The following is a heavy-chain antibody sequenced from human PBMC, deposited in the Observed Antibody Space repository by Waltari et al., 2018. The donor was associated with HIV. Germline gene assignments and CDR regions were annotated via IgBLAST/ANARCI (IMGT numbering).Heavy chain of an antibody. V-gene: IGHV1-69*12. CDR3: ARELKQLSPQDYDSPPRGFDI. CDR1: GGTCSSYA. Sequence: QVQLVQSGAEVKKPGSSVKVSCKASGGTCSSYAISWMRKAPGQGLEWMGGIIPIFDTSNYAQKFQGRVTITADESTSTAYMELSSLRSDDTAVYYCARELKQLSPQDYDSPPRGFDIWGQGTMVTVSS. D-gene: IGHD3-22*01. CDR2: IIPIFDTS. J-gene: IGHJ3*02.